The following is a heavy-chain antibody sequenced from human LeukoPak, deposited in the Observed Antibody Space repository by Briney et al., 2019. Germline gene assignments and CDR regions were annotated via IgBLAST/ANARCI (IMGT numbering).Heavy chain of an antibody. CDR2: IYYSGST. CDR1: GGSISSSSYY. Sequence: PSETLSLTCTVSGGSISSSSYYWGWIRQPPGKGLEWIGSIYYSGSTYYNPSLKSRVTISVDTSKNQFSLKLSSVTAADTAVYYCARDPVIYYGSGSYPAYNWFDPWGQGTLVTVSS. CDR3: ARDPVIYYGSGSYPAYNWFDP. V-gene: IGHV4-39*07. D-gene: IGHD3-10*01. J-gene: IGHJ5*02.